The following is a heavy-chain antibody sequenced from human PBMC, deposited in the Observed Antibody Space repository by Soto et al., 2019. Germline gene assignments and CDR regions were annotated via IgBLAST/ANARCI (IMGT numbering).Heavy chain of an antibody. CDR1: GGSISSYY. J-gene: IGHJ5*02. CDR2: MSYSGST. V-gene: IGHV4-59*08. D-gene: IGHD3-22*01. Sequence: SSETLSLTCTVSGGSISSYYWIWIRQPPGKGLEWIGYMSYSGSTNYNPSLKSRVTISVDTSKNQLSLKLSSVTAADTAVYYCARHLGYDNSGYYRHWFDPWGQGTLVTVSS. CDR3: ARHLGYDNSGYYRHWFDP.